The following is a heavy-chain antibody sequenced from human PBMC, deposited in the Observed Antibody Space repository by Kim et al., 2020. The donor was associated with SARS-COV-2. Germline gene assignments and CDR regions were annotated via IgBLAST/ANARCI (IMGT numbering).Heavy chain of an antibody. V-gene: IGHV3-21*06. CDR3: ARDQVGTYDHFDS. J-gene: IGHJ4*02. D-gene: IGHD1-26*01. CDR1: GFTFSNYR. Sequence: GGSLRLSCAASGFTFSNYRMNWVRQVPGKALEWVSTIYSGGDHKYYADAVQGRFTISRDNAQDLMYLQMDSLRAEDTAVYYCARDQVGTYDHFDSWGQGTLVTVSS. CDR2: IYSGGDHK.